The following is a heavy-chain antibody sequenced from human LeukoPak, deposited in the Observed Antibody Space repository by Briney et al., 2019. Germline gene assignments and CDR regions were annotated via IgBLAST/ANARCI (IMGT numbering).Heavy chain of an antibody. CDR2: IKEDGSQR. J-gene: IGHJ4*02. Sequence: GGSLRLSCAASGFTFSRSWMSWVRQAPGKGLERVANIKEDGSQRNYVDSVKGRFTISRDNAMNSVFLRMISLRAEDTAVYYCARDRGYNSFDYWGQGTLVTVSS. D-gene: IGHD6-13*01. CDR1: GFTFSRSW. V-gene: IGHV3-7*01. CDR3: ARDRGYNSFDY.